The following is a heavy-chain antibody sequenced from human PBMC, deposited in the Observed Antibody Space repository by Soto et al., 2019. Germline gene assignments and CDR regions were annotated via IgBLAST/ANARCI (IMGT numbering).Heavy chain of an antibody. CDR1: GYSFTDYW. V-gene: IGHV5-51*01. CDR2: IYPGDSDT. CDR3: ARKYCHNSFCSPVLEIDY. D-gene: IGHD2-15*01. J-gene: IGHJ4*02. Sequence: GESLKISCKGSGYSFTDYWINWVRQMPGKGLEWMGIIYPGDSDTRYSPSFQGQVTISVDKSISTAYLQWNSLKASDTAMFYCARKYCHNSFCSPVLEIDYWGQGTLVTVSS.